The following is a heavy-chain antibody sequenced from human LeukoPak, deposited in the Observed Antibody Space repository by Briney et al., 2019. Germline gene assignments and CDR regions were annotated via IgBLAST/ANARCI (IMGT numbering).Heavy chain of an antibody. CDR1: GGTFSSYT. J-gene: IGHJ4*02. CDR2: IIPILGIA. D-gene: IGHD1-26*01. V-gene: IGHV1-69*02. Sequence: SVKVSCKASGGTFSSYTISWVRQAPGQGLEWMGRIIPILGIANYAQKFQGRVTITADKSTSTAYMELSSLRSEDTAVYYCASSLSGSYASDYWGQGTLATVSS. CDR3: ASSLSGSYASDY.